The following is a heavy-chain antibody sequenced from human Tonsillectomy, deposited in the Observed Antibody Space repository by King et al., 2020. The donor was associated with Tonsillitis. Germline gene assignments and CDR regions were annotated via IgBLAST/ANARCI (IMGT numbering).Heavy chain of an antibody. D-gene: IGHD2-2*02. CDR1: GFTFDDYA. CDR3: VKDSLGYCSSTSCYTFDY. J-gene: IGHJ4*02. CDR2: ISWKGVGK. V-gene: IGHV3-9*01. Sequence: VQLVESGGGLVQPGRSLRLSCAASGFTFDDYAMHWVRQAPGKDLKWVSSISWKGVGKAYADSVKGRFTISRDNAKKSLYLQMNTLRAEDTAFYYCVKDSLGYCSSTSCYTFDYWGQGTLVTVSS.